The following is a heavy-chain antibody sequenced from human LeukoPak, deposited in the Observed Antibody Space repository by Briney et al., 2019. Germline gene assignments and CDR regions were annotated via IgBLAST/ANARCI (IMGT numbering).Heavy chain of an antibody. J-gene: IGHJ4*02. Sequence: GGSLRLSCAASGFSFSNAWMSWVRQAPGKGLEWVGRIKSESAGGTIEYGAPVKGRFTISRDDSGNMLYLQMSSLKTEDTAVYYCTTYDRSGYYSDYWGQGTLVTVSS. CDR1: GFSFSNAW. CDR3: TTYDRSGYYSDY. D-gene: IGHD3-22*01. V-gene: IGHV3-15*01. CDR2: IKSESAGGTI.